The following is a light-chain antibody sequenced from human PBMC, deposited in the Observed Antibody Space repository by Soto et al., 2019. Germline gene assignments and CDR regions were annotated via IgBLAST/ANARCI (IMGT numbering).Light chain of an antibody. J-gene: IGLJ1*01. CDR3: CSSGGSPTYV. CDR2: EAS. CDR1: SSVVGSHNL. Sequence: QSALTQPASVSGSPGQSITISCTGTSSVVGSHNLVSWYQQFPGKAPKLIIFEASKRPSGVSNRFSGSKSGSTASLTISGLQAEDEADYYCCSSGGSPTYVFGTGTKVTVL. V-gene: IGLV2-23*01.